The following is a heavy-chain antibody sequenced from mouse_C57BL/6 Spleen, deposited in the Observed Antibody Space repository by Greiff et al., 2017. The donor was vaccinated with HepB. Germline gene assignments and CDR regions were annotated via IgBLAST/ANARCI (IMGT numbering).Heavy chain of an antibody. CDR3: ARDEGGAGFAY. CDR2: ISDGGSYT. Sequence: EVQRVESGGGLVKPGGSLKLSCAASGFTFSSYAMSWVRQTPEKRLEWVATISDGGSYTYYPDNVKGRFTISRDNAKNNLYLQMSHLKSEDTAMYYCARDEGGAGFAYWGQGTLVTVSA. CDR1: GFTFSSYA. J-gene: IGHJ3*01. V-gene: IGHV5-4*01.